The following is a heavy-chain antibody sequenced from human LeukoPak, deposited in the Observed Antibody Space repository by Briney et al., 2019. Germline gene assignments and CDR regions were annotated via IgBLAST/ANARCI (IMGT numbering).Heavy chain of an antibody. CDR2: IYSSGST. J-gene: IGHJ4*02. D-gene: IGHD6-19*01. CDR1: GGSVISYY. Sequence: KPSETLSLTCTVSGGSVISYYWSWIRQPAGRGLEWIGRIYSSGSTNYYPSPKSRVTISLDKSNNQISLKLSSASTADTAVYYCASGGSSGPDYWGQGTLVTVSS. V-gene: IGHV4-4*07. CDR3: ASGGSSGPDY.